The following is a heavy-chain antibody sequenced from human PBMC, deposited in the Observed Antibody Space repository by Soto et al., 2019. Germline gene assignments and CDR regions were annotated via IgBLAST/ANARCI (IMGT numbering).Heavy chain of an antibody. CDR3: ARDGAATVTTNRGLDYYYGMDV. V-gene: IGHV1-18*04. D-gene: IGHD4-17*01. J-gene: IGHJ6*02. Sequence: ASVKVSCKASGYTFTSYGISWVRQAPGQGLEWMGWISAYNGNTNYAQRLQGRVTMTTDTSTSTAYMELRSLRSDDTAVYYCARDGAATVTTNRGLDYYYGMDVWGQGTTVTVSS. CDR1: GYTFTSYG. CDR2: ISAYNGNT.